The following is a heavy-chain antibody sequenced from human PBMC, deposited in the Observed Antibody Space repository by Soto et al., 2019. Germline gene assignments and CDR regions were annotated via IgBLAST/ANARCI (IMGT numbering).Heavy chain of an antibody. J-gene: IGHJ6*02. Sequence: SGTLSLTCSVSGCSISTRNNDWCWVRHPPGKGLEGIGRCKNIRSTYCNPSLKSRVTISVDTSKNQFFLKLNSVTAADTAMYYCARHVFITMVRGVIISFDYYYGLDVWGPGTTVT. CDR2: CKNIRST. D-gene: IGHD3-10*01. V-gene: IGHV4-39*01. CDR1: GCSISTRNND. CDR3: ARHVFITMVRGVIISFDYYYGLDV.